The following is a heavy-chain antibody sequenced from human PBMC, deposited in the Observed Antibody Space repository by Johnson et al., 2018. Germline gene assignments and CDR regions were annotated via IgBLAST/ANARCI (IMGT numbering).Heavy chain of an antibody. D-gene: IGHD6-19*01. Sequence: QVQLVQSGGGVVQPGRSLRLSCAASGFTFSSYGMHWVRQAPGKGLEWVAVISYDGSNKYYADSVKGRFTISRDNSKTTLYLQMNSLRAEDTAVDYCAKQGPQQWLVPGGFYYYMDVWGKGTTVTVSS. J-gene: IGHJ6*03. CDR2: ISYDGSNK. V-gene: IGHV3-30*18. CDR1: GFTFSSYG. CDR3: AKQGPQQWLVPGGFYYYMDV.